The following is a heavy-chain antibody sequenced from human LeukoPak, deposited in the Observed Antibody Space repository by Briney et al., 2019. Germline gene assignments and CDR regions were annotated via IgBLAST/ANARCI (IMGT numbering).Heavy chain of an antibody. J-gene: IGHJ4*02. CDR1: GFTFSSYA. Sequence: GGSLRLSCAASGFTFSSYAMSWVRQAPGKGLEWVGRIKSKTDGGTTDYAAPVKGRFTISRDDSKNTLYLQMNSLKTEDTAVYYCTTARIQLWLVYWGQGTLVTVSS. CDR3: TTARIQLWLVY. CDR2: IKSKTDGGTT. V-gene: IGHV3-15*01. D-gene: IGHD5-18*01.